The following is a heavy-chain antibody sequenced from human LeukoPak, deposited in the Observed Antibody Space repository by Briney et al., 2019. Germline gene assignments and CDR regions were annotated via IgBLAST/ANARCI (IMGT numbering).Heavy chain of an antibody. CDR2: IYTSGST. V-gene: IGHV4-59*10. D-gene: IGHD2-15*01. CDR1: GGSFSGYY. Sequence: SETLSLTCAVYGGSFSGYYWSWIRQPAGEGLEWIGRIYTSGSTNYNPSLKSRVTISVDTSKNQFSLKLSSVTAADTAVYYCARGPSLGYCSGGSCPRYYYYYYMDVWGKGTTVTVSS. J-gene: IGHJ6*03. CDR3: ARGPSLGYCSGGSCPRYYYYYYMDV.